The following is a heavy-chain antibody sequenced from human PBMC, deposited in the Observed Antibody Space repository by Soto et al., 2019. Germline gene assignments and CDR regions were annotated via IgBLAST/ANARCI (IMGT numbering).Heavy chain of an antibody. V-gene: IGHV4-59*08. CDR2: IYYSGST. J-gene: IGHJ4*02. Sequence: SETLSLTCTVSGGTISSWYWSWIRQPPGKGLEWIGYIYYSGSTNCNPSLKSRVTISVDTSKNQFSLKLSSVTAADTAVYYCARRYGSAIDYWGQGTLVTVS. D-gene: IGHD1-26*01. CDR1: GGTISSWY. CDR3: ARRYGSAIDY.